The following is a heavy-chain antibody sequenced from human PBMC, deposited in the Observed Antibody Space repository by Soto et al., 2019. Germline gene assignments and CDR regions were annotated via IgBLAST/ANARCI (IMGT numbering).Heavy chain of an antibody. CDR2: IYHSGST. V-gene: IGHV4-61*01. CDR1: GGSVSSDSYY. Sequence: SETLSLTCSGSGGSVSSDSYYWNWIRQPPGKGLEWIGYIYHSGSTSYNPSLKSRVTISVDTSKNQFSLKLTSVTAADTAIYYCARDHYMTSWFDSWGQGSLVTVSS. J-gene: IGHJ5*01. D-gene: IGHD4-4*01. CDR3: ARDHYMTSWFDS.